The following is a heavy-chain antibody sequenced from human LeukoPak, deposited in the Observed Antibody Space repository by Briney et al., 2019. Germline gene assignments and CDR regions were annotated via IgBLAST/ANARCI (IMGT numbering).Heavy chain of an antibody. CDR1: GFTFSNYE. V-gene: IGHV3-48*03. CDR3: ARYQGEVYFDY. J-gene: IGHJ4*02. Sequence: GGSLRLSCAASGFTFSNYEMNWVRQAPGRGLEWVSYISSGGSLIYYADSVKGRFTISRDNAKNSLYLQMNSLRAEDTAVYYCARYQGEVYFDYWGQGTLVTVSS. CDR2: ISSGGSLI.